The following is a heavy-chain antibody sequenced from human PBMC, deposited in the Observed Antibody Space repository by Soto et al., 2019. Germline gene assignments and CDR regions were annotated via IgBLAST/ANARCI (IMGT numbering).Heavy chain of an antibody. CDR2: IRGSGGST. V-gene: IGHV3-23*01. Sequence: EVQLLESGGGLVQPGGSLRLSCAASGFTFSSYAMSWVRQAPGKGLEWVSAIRGSGGSTDYADSVKGRFTISRDNSKNTLYLQMNSLRAEDTAVYYCAKDPSFIAARSYWGQGTLVTVSS. CDR1: GFTFSSYA. D-gene: IGHD6-6*01. CDR3: AKDPSFIAARSY. J-gene: IGHJ4*02.